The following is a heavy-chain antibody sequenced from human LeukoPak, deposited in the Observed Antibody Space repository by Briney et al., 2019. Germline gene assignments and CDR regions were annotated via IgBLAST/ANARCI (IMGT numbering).Heavy chain of an antibody. CDR2: INHSGST. V-gene: IGHV4-34*01. CDR3: ARKGGNYYYYYMDV. J-gene: IGHJ6*03. Sequence: SDTLSLTCAVYGGSFSGYYWSWIRQPPGKGLEWIGEINHSGSTNYNPSLKSRVTISVDTSKNQFSLKLSSVTAADTAVYYCARKGGNYYYYYMDVWGKGTTVTISS. CDR1: GGSFSGYY.